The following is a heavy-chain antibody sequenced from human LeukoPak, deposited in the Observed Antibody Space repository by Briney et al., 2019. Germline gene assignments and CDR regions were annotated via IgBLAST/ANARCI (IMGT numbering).Heavy chain of an antibody. D-gene: IGHD6-13*01. CDR3: ARGPRESSSSDY. V-gene: IGHV1-8*01. Sequence: ASVKVSCKTSGYRFTNFDINWVRQAPGQGLERMGWMNPDNGNTGYAQKFQGRVSMSGDTSISTAFMVLSSLRSDDTALYFCARGPRESSSSDYWGQGTLVTVSS. CDR2: MNPDNGNT. J-gene: IGHJ4*02. CDR1: GYRFTNFD.